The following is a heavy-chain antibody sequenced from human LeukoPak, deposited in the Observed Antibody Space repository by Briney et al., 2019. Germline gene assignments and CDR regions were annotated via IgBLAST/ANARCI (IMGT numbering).Heavy chain of an antibody. J-gene: IGHJ3*02. V-gene: IGHV4-59*01. CDR2: MYYSGST. Sequence: RPSETLSLTCTVSGASISNYYWSWIRQPPGKGLEWIGYMYYSGSTNYNPSLKSRVTISVDTSKNQFSLQLSSVTAADTAVYFCARVMTGRGGFDIWGQGTMVTVSS. CDR3: ARVMTGRGGFDI. D-gene: IGHD2-8*01. CDR1: GASISNYY.